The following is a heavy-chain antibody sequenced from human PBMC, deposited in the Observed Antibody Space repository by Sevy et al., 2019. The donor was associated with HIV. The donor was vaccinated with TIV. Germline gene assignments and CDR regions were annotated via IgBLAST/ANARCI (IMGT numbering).Heavy chain of an antibody. D-gene: IGHD2-8*01. V-gene: IGHV3-23*01. CDR2: LSFGCGRI. CDR1: GFNFNIYS. CDR3: AREGCTKPHDY. Sequence: GGSLRLSCVASGFNFNIYSFSWVRQAPGKGLEWVSTLSFGCGRINYADSVQGRFTISRHDSKKTLYLEMHSLRVEDTAVYYCAREGCTKPHDYWGQGTLVTVSS. J-gene: IGHJ4*02.